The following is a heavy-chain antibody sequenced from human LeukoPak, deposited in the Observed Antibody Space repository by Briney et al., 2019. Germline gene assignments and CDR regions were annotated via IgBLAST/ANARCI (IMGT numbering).Heavy chain of an antibody. CDR3: AREARTSMGFGEGWFDP. CDR2: IYHNGST. D-gene: IGHD3-10*01. Sequence: SGTLSLTCAVSGGSISSSNWWSWVRQPPGKGLEWIGEIYHNGSTNYNPSLKSRVTISVDKSKNQFSLKLSSVTAADTAVYYCAREARTSMGFGEGWFDPWGQGTLVTVSS. J-gene: IGHJ5*02. CDR1: GGSISSSNW. V-gene: IGHV4-4*02.